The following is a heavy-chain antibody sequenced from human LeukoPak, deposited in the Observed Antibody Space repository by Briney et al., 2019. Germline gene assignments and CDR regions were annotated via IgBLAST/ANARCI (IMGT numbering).Heavy chain of an antibody. CDR3: AKFEAGSDAFDI. D-gene: IGHD1-26*01. V-gene: IGHV3-23*01. CDR2: ISGSGGRT. J-gene: IGHJ3*02. Sequence: PGGSLRLSCAGSGFPFGTYAMSWVRQAPGKGLEWVSVISGSGGRTHYADSVKGRFTISRDSFKNTVHLQMNSLRAEDTALYYCAKFEAGSDAFDIWGQGTMVTVSS. CDR1: GFPFGTYA.